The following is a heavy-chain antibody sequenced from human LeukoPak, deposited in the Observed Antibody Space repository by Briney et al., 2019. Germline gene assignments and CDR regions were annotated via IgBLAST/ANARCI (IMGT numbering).Heavy chain of an antibody. D-gene: IGHD3-10*01. V-gene: IGHV1-2*02. J-gene: IGHJ5*02. Sequence: ASVKVSCKASGYTFTGYYMHWVRQAPAQGLEWMGWINPNSGGTNYAQKFQGRVTMTRDTSISTAYMELSRLRSDDTAVYYCARGLSLLWFRELLSNGTKFLKANWFDPWGQGTLVTVSS. CDR1: GYTFTGYY. CDR2: INPNSGGT. CDR3: ARGLSLLWFRELLSNGTKFLKANWFDP.